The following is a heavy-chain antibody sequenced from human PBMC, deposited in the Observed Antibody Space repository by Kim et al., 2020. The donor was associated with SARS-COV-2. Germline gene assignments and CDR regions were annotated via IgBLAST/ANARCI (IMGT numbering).Heavy chain of an antibody. CDR3: AKDADSSSWFDY. V-gene: IGHV3-23*03. D-gene: IGHD6-13*01. CDR2: IYSGGSSK. Sequence: GGSLRLSCAASGFTFSSYAMSWVRQAPGKGLEWVSVIYSGGSSKYYADSVKGRFTISRDNSKNTLYLQMNSLRAEDTAVYYCAKDADSSSWFDYWGQGTLVTVSS. J-gene: IGHJ4*02. CDR1: GFTFSSYA.